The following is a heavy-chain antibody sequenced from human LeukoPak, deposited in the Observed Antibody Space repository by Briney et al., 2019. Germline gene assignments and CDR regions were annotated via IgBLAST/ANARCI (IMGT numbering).Heavy chain of an antibody. Sequence: GGSLRLSCGASGLTFSSYSMNWVRQAPGKGLEWVSYISGSTGTIYYADCVTGRFTIFRDNANNSLFLQMNSLRAEDSAIYYCARGSGAAGRVYYFDYWGQGTLVTVSS. CDR2: ISGSTGTI. CDR1: GLTFSSYS. V-gene: IGHV3-48*01. D-gene: IGHD6-13*01. CDR3: ARGSGAAGRVYYFDY. J-gene: IGHJ4*02.